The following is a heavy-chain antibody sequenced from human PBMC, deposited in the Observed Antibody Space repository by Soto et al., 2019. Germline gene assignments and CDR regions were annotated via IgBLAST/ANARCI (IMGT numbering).Heavy chain of an antibody. J-gene: IGHJ5*02. D-gene: IGHD3-9*01. CDR3: ASRVYDILTGYYDNWFDP. CDR1: GGSISSSSYY. V-gene: IGHV4-39*01. Sequence: PSETLSLTCTVSGGSISSSSYYWGWIRQPPGKGLEWIGSIYYSGSTYYNPSLKSRVTISVDTSKNQFSLKLSSVTAADTAVYYCASRVYDILTGYYDNWFDPWXQGTLVTVSS. CDR2: IYYSGST.